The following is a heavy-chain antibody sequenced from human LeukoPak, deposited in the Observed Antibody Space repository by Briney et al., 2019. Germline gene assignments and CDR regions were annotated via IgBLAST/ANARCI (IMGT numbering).Heavy chain of an antibody. J-gene: IGHJ4*02. D-gene: IGHD2-15*01. CDR2: ISTYNGNT. CDR3: AGCSGGSCTGYCFDY. Sequence: GASVKVSCKASGYTFISYGISWVRQAPGQGLEWMGWISTYNGNTNYAQKLQGRVTMTTDTSTSIAYMELRSLRSDDTAVYYCAGCSGGSCTGYCFDYWGQGTLVTVSS. CDR1: GYTFISYG. V-gene: IGHV1-18*01.